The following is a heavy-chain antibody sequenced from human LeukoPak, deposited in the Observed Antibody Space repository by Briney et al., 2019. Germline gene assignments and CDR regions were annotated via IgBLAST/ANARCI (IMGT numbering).Heavy chain of an antibody. CDR2: IDPNSGGT. D-gene: IGHD6-6*01. CDR1: GYTFTRYY. V-gene: IGHV1-2*02. Sequence: ASVKVSCKASGYTFTRYYIHWVRQAPGQGLEWMGWIDPNSGGTNYAQNVQGRVTMTGDPSISTAYMEVRGLRSDDTAVFYCARAPVYSSSAILDFFHYWGQGTLVTVSS. J-gene: IGHJ4*02. CDR3: ARAPVYSSSAILDFFHY.